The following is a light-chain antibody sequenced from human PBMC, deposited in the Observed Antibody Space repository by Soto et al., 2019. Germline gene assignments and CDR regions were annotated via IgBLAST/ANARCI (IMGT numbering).Light chain of an antibody. Sequence: QSALTQPRSVSGSPGQSVTISCTGTSSDVGGYNYVSWYQQHPGKAPKLMIYDVSKRPSGVPDRFSGSKSGNTASLTISGLHAEDEADYYCCSYAGSYTVVFGGGTKVPVL. CDR2: DVS. V-gene: IGLV2-11*01. CDR1: SSDVGGYNY. CDR3: CSYAGSYTVV. J-gene: IGLJ2*01.